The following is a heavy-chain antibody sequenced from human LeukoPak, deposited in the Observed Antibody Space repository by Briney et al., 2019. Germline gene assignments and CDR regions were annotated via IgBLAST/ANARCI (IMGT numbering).Heavy chain of an antibody. J-gene: IGHJ5*02. D-gene: IGHD3-3*01. CDR3: ARGCFWSGYSSNWLDP. CDR1: GGSFSGYY. CDR2: INHSGST. V-gene: IGHV4-34*01. Sequence: SETLSLTCAVYGGSFSGYYWSWIRQPPGKGLEWIGEINHSGSTNYNPSLKSRVTISVDTSKNQFSLKLSSVTAADTAVYYCARGCFWSGYSSNWLDPWGQGTLVTVSS.